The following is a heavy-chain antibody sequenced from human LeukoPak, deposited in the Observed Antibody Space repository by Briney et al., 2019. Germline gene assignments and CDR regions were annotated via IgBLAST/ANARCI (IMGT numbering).Heavy chain of an antibody. CDR2: ISSRSNYI. V-gene: IGHV3-21*01. J-gene: IGHJ3*02. D-gene: IGHD3-22*01. Sequence: GGSLRLSCAAFGFAFSSHEMNWVRQAPGKGLEWVSSISSRSNYIYLADSLKGRFTISRDNAKNSLYLQMNSLRAEDTAMYYCARDRAVYSDSRGYYPDAFDIWGQGTMVTVSS. CDR3: ARDRAVYSDSRGYYPDAFDI. CDR1: GFAFSSHE.